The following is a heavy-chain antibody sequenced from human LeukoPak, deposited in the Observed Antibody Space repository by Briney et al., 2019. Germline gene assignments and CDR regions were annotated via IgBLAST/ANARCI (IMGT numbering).Heavy chain of an antibody. Sequence: SETLSLTCAVSGGSISSSNWWSWVRQPPGKGLEWIGEIYHSGSTNYNPSLKSRVTISVDTSKNQFSLKLSSVTAADTAVYYCARDSVVVDPTLGWYFDLWGRGTLVTVSS. CDR1: GGSISSSNW. J-gene: IGHJ2*01. CDR3: ARDSVVVDPTLGWYFDL. D-gene: IGHD2-21*01. V-gene: IGHV4-4*02. CDR2: IYHSGST.